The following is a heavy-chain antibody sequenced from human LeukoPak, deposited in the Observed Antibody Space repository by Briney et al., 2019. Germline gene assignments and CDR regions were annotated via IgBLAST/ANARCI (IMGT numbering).Heavy chain of an antibody. CDR1: GGSISSSSYY. D-gene: IGHD3-10*01. CDR3: ARHGLLWFGELSGDWFDP. CDR2: NYYSGST. Sequence: SETLSLTCTVSGGSISSSSYYWGWIRQPPGKGLEWIGSNYYSGSTYYNPSLKSRVTISVDTSKNQFSLKLSSVTAADTAVYYCARHGLLWFGELSGDWFDPWGQGTLVTVSS. V-gene: IGHV4-39*01. J-gene: IGHJ5*02.